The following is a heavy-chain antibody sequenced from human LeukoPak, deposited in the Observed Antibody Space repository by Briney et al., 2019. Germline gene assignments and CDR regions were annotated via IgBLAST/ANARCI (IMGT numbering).Heavy chain of an antibody. V-gene: IGHV3-49*04. Sequence: SVRSPRLSCAASGFTFGDYAMSWVRQAPRKRLGWGGFIRTEAYDGATDYGASVKGRFTISRDDSKNIAYLQMNSLNTEDTAVYYCTRTFGYYYFYMDVWGKGTTVIVSS. CDR1: GFTFGDYA. CDR3: TRTFGYYYFYMDV. D-gene: IGHD3-16*01. CDR2: IRTEAYDGAT. J-gene: IGHJ6*03.